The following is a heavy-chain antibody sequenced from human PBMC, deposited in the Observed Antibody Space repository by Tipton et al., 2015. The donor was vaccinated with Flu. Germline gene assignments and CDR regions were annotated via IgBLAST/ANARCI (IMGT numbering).Heavy chain of an antibody. CDR1: GFTFSLYR. CDR3: TVDFGVGSIWGPSDR. D-gene: IGHD6-13*01. Sequence: GSLRLSCAASGFTFSLYRMSWVRQAPGMGLEWVATLNQDGSEKYYDDSVRGRFTISRDNAKNSLYLEMNSLRADDSAVYYCTVDFGVGSIWGPSDRWGQGTLVTVSS. V-gene: IGHV3-7*01. CDR2: LNQDGSEK. J-gene: IGHJ4*02.